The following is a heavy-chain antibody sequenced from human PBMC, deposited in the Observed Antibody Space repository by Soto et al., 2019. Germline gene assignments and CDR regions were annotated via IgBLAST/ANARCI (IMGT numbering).Heavy chain of an antibody. J-gene: IGHJ6*02. V-gene: IGHV1-69*13. CDR1: GGTFSSYA. D-gene: IGHD6-13*01. CDR2: IIPIFGTA. Sequence: SVKVSCKASGGTFSSYAISWVRQAPGQGLEWMGGIIPIFGTANYAQKFQGRVTITADESTSTAYMELSSLRSEDTAVYYCARDSGSSWPVYYYYGMDVWGQGTTVTVSS. CDR3: ARDSGSSWPVYYYYGMDV.